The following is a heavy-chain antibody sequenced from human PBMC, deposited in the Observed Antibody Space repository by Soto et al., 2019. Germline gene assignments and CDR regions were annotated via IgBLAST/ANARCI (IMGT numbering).Heavy chain of an antibody. D-gene: IGHD6-6*01. J-gene: IGHJ5*02. CDR2: INHSGST. Sequence: SETLSLTCAVYGGSFSGYYWSWIRQPPGKGLEWIGEINHSGSTNYNPSLKSRVTISVDTSKNQFSLKLSSVTAADTAVYYCALKSSIAARWGWFDPWGQGTLVPVSS. CDR3: ALKSSIAARWGWFDP. CDR1: GGSFSGYY. V-gene: IGHV4-34*01.